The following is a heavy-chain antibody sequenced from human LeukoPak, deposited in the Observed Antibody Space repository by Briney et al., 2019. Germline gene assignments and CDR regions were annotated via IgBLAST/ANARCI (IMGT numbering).Heavy chain of an antibody. CDR3: ARFLGRITISGVVPYGMDV. CDR1: GFTLGTYA. CDR2: ISESGGST. J-gene: IGHJ6*02. D-gene: IGHD3-3*01. V-gene: IGHV3-23*01. Sequence: GGSLRLSCAASGFTLGTYALTWVRQAPGKGLEWVSSISESGGSTWYADSVKGRFTISRHSSKNTLYLQMNSLRGEDTAVYYCARFLGRITISGVVPYGMDVWGQGTTVTVSS.